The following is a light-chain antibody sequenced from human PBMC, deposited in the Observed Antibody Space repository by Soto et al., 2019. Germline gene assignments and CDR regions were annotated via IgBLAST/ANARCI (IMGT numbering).Light chain of an antibody. CDR3: QQYNNWPRT. V-gene: IGKV3-20*01. CDR2: GAS. Sequence: EIVLTQSPGTLSLSPGETATLSCRASQSVRSSYLAWYQQKPGQAPRLLIYGASNRATGIPDKFRGSGSGADFTLTISRLEPEDFAVYYCQQYNNWPRTFGQGTKVEIK. J-gene: IGKJ1*01. CDR1: QSVRSSY.